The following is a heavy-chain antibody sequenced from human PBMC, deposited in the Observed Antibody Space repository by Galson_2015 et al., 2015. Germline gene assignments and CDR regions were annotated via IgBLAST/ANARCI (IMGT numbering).Heavy chain of an antibody. V-gene: IGHV3-74*01. Sequence: SLRLSCEASGFTFSSYWMHWVRQAPGKGLVWVSRINSDGGSTNYADSVKGRFTISRDNAKNTLYLQMNSLRAEDTAVYYCASPYCSGGSCYSHAFDIWGQGTMVTVSS. CDR1: GFTFSSYW. J-gene: IGHJ3*02. CDR3: ASPYCSGGSCYSHAFDI. D-gene: IGHD2-15*01. CDR2: INSDGGST.